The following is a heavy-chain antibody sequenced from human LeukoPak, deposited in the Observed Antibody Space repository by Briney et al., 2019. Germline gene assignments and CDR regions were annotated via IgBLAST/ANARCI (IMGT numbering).Heavy chain of an antibody. D-gene: IGHD6-19*01. CDR2: INPNSGDT. V-gene: IGHV1-2*02. CDR3: GTARVDAAGWYPLDY. J-gene: IGHJ4*02. Sequence: ASVKVSCKASGYTFTGYYIHWVRQAPGQGLEWMGWINPNSGDTNYAQKFQGRVTMTRDTSISTAYMELSRLRSDDTAVYYCGTARVDAAGWYPLDYWGQGTLVTVSS. CDR1: GYTFTGYY.